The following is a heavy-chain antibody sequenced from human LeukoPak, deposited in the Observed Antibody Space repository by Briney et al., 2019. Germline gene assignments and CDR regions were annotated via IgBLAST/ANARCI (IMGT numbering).Heavy chain of an antibody. CDR3: ARAEMATIPLQDYYYYYMDV. D-gene: IGHD5-24*01. CDR1: GGTFSSYA. V-gene: IGHV1-69*13. CDR2: IIPIFGTA. J-gene: IGHJ6*03. Sequence: ASVKVSCKASGGTFSSYAISWVRQAPGQGLEWMGGIIPIFGTANYAQKFQGRVTITADESTSTAYMELSSLRSEDTAVYYCARAEMATIPLQDYYYYYMDVWGKGTTVTISS.